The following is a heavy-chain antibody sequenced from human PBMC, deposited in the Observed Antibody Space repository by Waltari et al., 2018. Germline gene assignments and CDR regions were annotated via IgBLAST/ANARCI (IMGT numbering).Heavy chain of an antibody. CDR1: GFTFSSYW. D-gene: IGHD2-15*01. V-gene: IGHV3-7*03. J-gene: IGHJ4*02. CDR2: IKQDGSEK. Sequence: EVQLVESGGGLVQPGGSLRLSCAASGFTFSSYWMSWFRQAPGKGLEWVANIKQDGSEKYYVDSVKGRFTISRDNAKNSLYLQMNSLRAEDTAVYYCARDSSLFNGGNHYWGQGTLVTVSS. CDR3: ARDSSLFNGGNHY.